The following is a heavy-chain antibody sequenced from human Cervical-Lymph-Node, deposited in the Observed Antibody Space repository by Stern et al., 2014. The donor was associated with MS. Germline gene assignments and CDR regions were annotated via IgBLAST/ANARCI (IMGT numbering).Heavy chain of an antibody. D-gene: IGHD6-13*01. J-gene: IGHJ4*02. CDR3: ARGASSWYSDY. V-gene: IGHV1-69*01. CDR1: GDTFSSDA. CDR2: IIPMTEIA. Sequence: QMQLVQSGAEVKKPGSSVKVSSKSSGDTFSSDAISWVRQAPGQGLEWMGGIIPMTEIANYAQKFQGRVTITADESTRTAYMDLRSLRSDDTAVYYCARGASSWYSDYWGQGTLVTVSS.